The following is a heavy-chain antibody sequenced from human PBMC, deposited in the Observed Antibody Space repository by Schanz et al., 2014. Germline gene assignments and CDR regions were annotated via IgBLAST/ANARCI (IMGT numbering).Heavy chain of an antibody. Sequence: QVQLVQSGSELTRPGASVKVSCKASGYNFTTYTMNWVRQAPGQGLEWMGWISAYNGNTNYAQKFQGRVTMTTDTSTSTVYMELRSLTSDDSAVYYCARDRDQWDGNYLDYWGQGTLVTVSS. J-gene: IGHJ4*02. V-gene: IGHV1-18*01. CDR1: GYNFTTYT. D-gene: IGHD1-26*01. CDR3: ARDRDQWDGNYLDY. CDR2: ISAYNGNT.